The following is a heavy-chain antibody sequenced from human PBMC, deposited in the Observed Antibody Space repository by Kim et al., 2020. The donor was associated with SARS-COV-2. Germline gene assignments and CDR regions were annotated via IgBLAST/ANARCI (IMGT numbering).Heavy chain of an antibody. J-gene: IGHJ4*02. CDR3: ARGVRGLYYFDY. D-gene: IGHD2-21*02. V-gene: IGHV4-59*09. Sequence: TYNPSLRSRVTISVDTSKNQFSLKLSSVTAADTAVYYCARGVRGLYYFDYWGQGTLVTVSS.